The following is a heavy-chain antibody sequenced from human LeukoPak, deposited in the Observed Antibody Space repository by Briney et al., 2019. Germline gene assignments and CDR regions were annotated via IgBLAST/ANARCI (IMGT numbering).Heavy chain of an antibody. V-gene: IGHV3-21*04. CDR3: AKEGPHLVLPQNV. D-gene: IGHD3-10*01. CDR1: GFIFSSHG. CDR2: ISSSSSYI. Sequence: GGSLRLSCAASGFIFSSHGMNWVRQAPGKGLEWVSSISSSSSYIYYADSVKGRFTISRDNAKNTLYLQMNSLRAEDTAVYYCAKEGPHLVLPQNVWGQGTLVTVSS. J-gene: IGHJ4*02.